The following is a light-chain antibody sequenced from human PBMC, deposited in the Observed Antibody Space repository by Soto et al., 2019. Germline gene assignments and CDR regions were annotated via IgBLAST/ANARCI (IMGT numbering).Light chain of an antibody. V-gene: IGKV1-6*01. CDR2: AAS. CDR1: QGISNE. J-gene: IGKJ3*01. Sequence: AIQMTHSPSSLSTSIGDRVNITCRASQGISNEMGWYQQKPGKAPKVLIYAASNLQSGVPSRFSGSGSGTEFTLTISSLQPEDFATYYCLQDYNYPYTFGHGTKVDI. CDR3: LQDYNYPYT.